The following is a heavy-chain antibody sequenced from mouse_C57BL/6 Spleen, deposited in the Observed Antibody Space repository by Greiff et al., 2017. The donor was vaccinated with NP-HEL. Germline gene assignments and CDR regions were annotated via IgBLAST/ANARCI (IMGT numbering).Heavy chain of an antibody. D-gene: IGHD2-3*01. CDR1: GFTFSSYG. CDR2: ISSGGSYT. CDR3: ARQRGYDGYDY. J-gene: IGHJ2*01. Sequence: EVQLVESGGDLVKPGGSLKLSCAASGFTFSSYGMSWVRQTPDKRLEWVATISSGGSYTYYADSVKGRFTISRDNAKNTLYLQMSSLKSEDTAMYYCARQRGYDGYDYWGKGATLTVSS. V-gene: IGHV5-6*01.